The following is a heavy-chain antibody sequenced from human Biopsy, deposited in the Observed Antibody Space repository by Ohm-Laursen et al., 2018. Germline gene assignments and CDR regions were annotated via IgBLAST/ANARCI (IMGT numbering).Heavy chain of an antibody. D-gene: IGHD3-3*01. J-gene: IGHJ4*02. Sequence: ASVKVSCKASGYTFTGYYIHWVRQAPGQGPEWMGWINPNSGGTFFAQNFQGRVTMTRDTSISTMYMDLSSLRSDDTAVYYCAKDLLEWSVPSWGQGTLVTVSS. CDR3: AKDLLEWSVPS. CDR1: GYTFTGYY. CDR2: INPNSGGT. V-gene: IGHV1-2*02.